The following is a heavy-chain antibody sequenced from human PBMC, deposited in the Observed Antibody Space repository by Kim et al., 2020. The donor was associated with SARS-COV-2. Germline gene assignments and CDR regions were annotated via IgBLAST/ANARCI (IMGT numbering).Heavy chain of an antibody. J-gene: IGHJ4*02. CDR1: GFTFSSHW. Sequence: VGSLRLSCAASGFTFSSHWMHWVRQAPVKVLVLFSLINIYFSTTSYADSVKGRFTISRDNAKNTLYLQMNSLRAEDTAVYYCARRQFSSGWYYFDYWGQGTLVTVSS. V-gene: IGHV3-74*01. CDR2: INIYFSTT. D-gene: IGHD6-19*01. CDR3: ARRQFSSGWYYFDY.